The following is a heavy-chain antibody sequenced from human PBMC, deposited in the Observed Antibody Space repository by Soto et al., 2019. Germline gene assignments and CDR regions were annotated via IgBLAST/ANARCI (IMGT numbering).Heavy chain of an antibody. CDR1: GGSISSGGYY. CDR3: ARPQFSGTYHDTFYI. J-gene: IGHJ3*02. CDR2: VYYSENT. Sequence: SETLSLTCTVSGGSISSGGYYWGWIRQPPGKGLEWIGSVYYSENTYYNPSLKSRVTISVDTSKNLFSLKLTSVTAADTAMYYCARPQFSGTYHDTFYIWGQGTMVTVSS. D-gene: IGHD1-26*01. V-gene: IGHV4-39*02.